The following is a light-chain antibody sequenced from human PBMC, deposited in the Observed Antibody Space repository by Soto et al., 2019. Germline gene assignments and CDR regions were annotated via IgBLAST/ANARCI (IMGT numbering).Light chain of an antibody. V-gene: IGKV3-20*01. CDR2: DAF. CDR3: QQYGSSPIT. J-gene: IGKJ5*01. CDR1: RSLDSGQ. Sequence: EIVLTQSPGTLSLSPGESATLSCRASRSLDSGQLAWYQQKVGRAPRLLIHDAFMRATGIPDRFSGSGSGTDFTLTIARLEPEDFAVYYCQQYGSSPITFGQGTRPEI.